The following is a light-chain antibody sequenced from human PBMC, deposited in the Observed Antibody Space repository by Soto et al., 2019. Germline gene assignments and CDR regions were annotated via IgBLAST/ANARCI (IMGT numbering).Light chain of an antibody. CDR2: AAS. Sequence: DIQMTQSPSSLSASVGDRVTITCRASQSISSYLNWYQQKPGKAPKLLIYAASSLQSGVPSRFSGSGSGTDFTLTISSLQPEDFATYYCQHSYSTPPIFGPGTKVDIK. V-gene: IGKV1-39*01. CDR1: QSISSY. CDR3: QHSYSTPPI. J-gene: IGKJ3*01.